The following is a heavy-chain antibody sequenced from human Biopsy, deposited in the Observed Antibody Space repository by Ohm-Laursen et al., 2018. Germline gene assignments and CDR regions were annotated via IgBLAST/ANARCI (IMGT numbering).Heavy chain of an antibody. D-gene: IGHD1-26*01. CDR2: ISGNNGNT. Sequence: ASVKVSCKASGYFFSSYGLNWVRQAPGHGLEWMGWISGNNGNTNYAQKFQGRVTMTIDSSVSTAYLELRSLRSDDTAFYYCVRGTGSQYFDSWGQGTLVTVSS. CDR3: VRGTGSQYFDS. V-gene: IGHV1-18*01. CDR1: GYFFSSYG. J-gene: IGHJ4*02.